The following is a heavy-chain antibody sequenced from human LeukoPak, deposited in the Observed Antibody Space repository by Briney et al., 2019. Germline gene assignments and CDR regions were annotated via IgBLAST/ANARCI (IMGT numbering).Heavy chain of an antibody. Sequence: PGGSLRLSCAASGFTFSSYWMSWVRQAPGKGPEWVANIKQDGNEKYYVDSVKGRFTISRDNTKNSLYLQMNSLRAEDTAVYYCARGVTTFDYWGQGTLVTASS. CDR1: GFTFSSYW. CDR3: ARGVTTFDY. V-gene: IGHV3-7*01. J-gene: IGHJ4*02. CDR2: IKQDGNEK. D-gene: IGHD4-17*01.